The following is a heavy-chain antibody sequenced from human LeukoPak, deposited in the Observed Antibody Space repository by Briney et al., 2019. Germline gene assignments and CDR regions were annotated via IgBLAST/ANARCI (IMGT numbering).Heavy chain of an antibody. Sequence: PSETLSLTCAVYGGSFSGYYWSWICQPPGKGLEWIGEINHSGSTNYNPSLKSRVTISVDTSKNQFSLKLSSVTAADTAVYYCARGTMTTVTYYFDYWGQGTLVTVSS. CDR2: INHSGST. D-gene: IGHD4-17*01. V-gene: IGHV4-34*01. J-gene: IGHJ4*02. CDR1: GGSFSGYY. CDR3: ARGTMTTVTYYFDY.